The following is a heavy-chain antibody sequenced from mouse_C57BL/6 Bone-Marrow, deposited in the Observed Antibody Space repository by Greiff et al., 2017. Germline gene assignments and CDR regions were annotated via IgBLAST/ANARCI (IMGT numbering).Heavy chain of an antibody. CDR1: GYTFTDYE. CDR2: IDPETGGT. D-gene: IGHD2-2*01. V-gene: IGHV1-15*01. J-gene: IGHJ2*01. CDR3: TRIREVKGY. Sequence: ESGAELVRPGASVTLSCKASGYTFTDYEMHWVKQTPVHGLEWIGAIDPETGGTAYNQKFKGKAILTADKSSSTAYMELRSLTSEDSAVYYCTRIREVKGYWGQGTTLTVSS.